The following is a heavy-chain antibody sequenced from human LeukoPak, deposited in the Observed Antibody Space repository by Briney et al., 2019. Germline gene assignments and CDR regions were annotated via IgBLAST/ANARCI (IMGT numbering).Heavy chain of an antibody. CDR1: GGSISSYY. CDR2: IYYSGST. J-gene: IGHJ3*01. Sequence: SETLSLTCTVSGGSISSYYWSWIRQPPGKGLEWIGYIYYSGSTNYNPSLKSRVTISVDTSKNQFSLKLSSVTAADTAVYYCARARVTMVRGVIRFDPWGQGTMVTVSS. V-gene: IGHV4-59*01. D-gene: IGHD3-10*01. CDR3: ARARVTMVRGVIRFDP.